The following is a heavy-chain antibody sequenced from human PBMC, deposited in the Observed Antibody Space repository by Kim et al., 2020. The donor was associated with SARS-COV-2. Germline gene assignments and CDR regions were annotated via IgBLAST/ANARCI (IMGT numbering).Heavy chain of an antibody. CDR3: ARDRSLMVTNYYYYGMDV. CDR1: GFTFSSYA. V-gene: IGHV3-30-3*01. D-gene: IGHD2-15*01. J-gene: IGHJ6*02. Sequence: GGSLRLSCAASGFTFSSYAMHWVRQAPGKGLEWVAVISYDGSNKYYADSVKGRFTISRDNSKNTLYLQMNSLRAEDTAVYYCARDRSLMVTNYYYYGMDVWGQGTTVTVSS. CDR2: ISYDGSNK.